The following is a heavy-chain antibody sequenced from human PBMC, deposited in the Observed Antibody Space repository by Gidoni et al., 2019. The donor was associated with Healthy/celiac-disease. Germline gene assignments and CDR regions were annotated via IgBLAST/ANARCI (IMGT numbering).Heavy chain of an antibody. D-gene: IGHD3-3*01. CDR2: SEWDVDK. CDR1: GFSLSTRGVG. CDR3: AHSSQYYDFWSGSAGWVDAFDI. V-gene: IGHV2-5*02. Sequence: QITLPESGPTLVQPTQTLTLTCTFSGFSLSTRGVGVGWIRQPPGTALEWRALSEWDVDKSYSPSLKSRLTITKDTTKNQVVLTMTNMDPVDTATYYCAHSSQYYDFWSGSAGWVDAFDIWGQGTMVTVSS. J-gene: IGHJ3*02.